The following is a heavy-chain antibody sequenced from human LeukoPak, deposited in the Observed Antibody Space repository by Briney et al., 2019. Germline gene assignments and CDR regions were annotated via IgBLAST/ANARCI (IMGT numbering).Heavy chain of an antibody. J-gene: IGHJ6*02. V-gene: IGHV1-69*13. CDR2: IIPIFGTA. D-gene: IGHD5-12*01. CDR3: ARDSGYEMGYYYGMDV. Sequence: RASVKVSCKASGGTFSSYAISWVRQAPGQGLEWMGGIIPIFGTANYAQKFQGRVTITADESTSTAYMELSSLRSEDTAVYYCARDSGYEMGYYYGMDVWGQGTTVTVSS. CDR1: GGTFSSYA.